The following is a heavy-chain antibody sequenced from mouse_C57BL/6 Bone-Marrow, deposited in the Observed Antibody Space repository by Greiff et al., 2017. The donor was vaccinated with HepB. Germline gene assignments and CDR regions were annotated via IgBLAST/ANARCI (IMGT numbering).Heavy chain of an antibody. V-gene: IGHV5-9-1*02. J-gene: IGHJ4*01. D-gene: IGHD1-1*02. Sequence: EVKLMESGEGLVKPGGSLKLSCAASGFTFSSYAMSWVRQTPEKRLEWVAYISSGGDYIYYADTVKGRFTISRDNARNTLYLQMSSLKSEDTAMYYCKRDGGSRGYYAMDYWGQGTSVTVSS. CDR2: ISSGGDYI. CDR3: KRDGGSRGYYAMDY. CDR1: GFTFSSYA.